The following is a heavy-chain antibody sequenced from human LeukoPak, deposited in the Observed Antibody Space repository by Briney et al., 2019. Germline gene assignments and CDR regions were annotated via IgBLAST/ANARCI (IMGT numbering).Heavy chain of an antibody. V-gene: IGHV3-33*08. Sequence: PGGSLRLSCVASGFSFSAYAMHWVRQAPGKGLEWVAVIWYDGSNKYYADSAKGRFTISRDNSKNTLYLQMNSLRAEDTAVYYCARGRQYSSSWYYYYYGMDVWGQGTTVTVSS. D-gene: IGHD6-13*01. CDR2: IWYDGSNK. CDR3: ARGRQYSSSWYYYYYGMDV. CDR1: GFSFSAYA. J-gene: IGHJ6*02.